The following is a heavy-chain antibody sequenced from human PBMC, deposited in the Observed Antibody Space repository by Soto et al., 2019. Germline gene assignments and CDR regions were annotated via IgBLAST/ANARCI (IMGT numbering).Heavy chain of an antibody. CDR2: ISSSGSTI. CDR1: GFTFSSYE. J-gene: IGHJ6*02. CDR3: ARTAANYYYYCGMDV. Sequence: GGSLRLSCAASGFTFSSYEMNWVRQAPGKGLEWVSYISSSGSTIYYADSVKGRFTISRDNAKNSLYLQMNSLRAEDTAVYYCARTAANYYYYCGMDVWGQGTTVTVYS. V-gene: IGHV3-48*03. D-gene: IGHD2-21*02.